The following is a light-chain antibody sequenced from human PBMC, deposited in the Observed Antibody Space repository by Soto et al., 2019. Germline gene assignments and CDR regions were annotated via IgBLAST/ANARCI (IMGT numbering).Light chain of an antibody. J-gene: IGLJ2*01. CDR1: SSDVGGYYS. V-gene: IGLV2-14*01. Sequence: QSALTQPASVSGAPGQSIAISCTGTSSDVGGYYSVSWYQQPPGNAHKLVIYAVRNRPSGVANRFSGSTSGKTASLTISGLQAEDEADYYGSSDTSSSTRVFGGGTKLTVL. CDR2: AVR. CDR3: SSDTSSSTRV.